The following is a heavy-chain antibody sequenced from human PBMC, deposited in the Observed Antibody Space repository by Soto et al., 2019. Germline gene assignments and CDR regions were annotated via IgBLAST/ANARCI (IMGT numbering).Heavy chain of an antibody. CDR3: ARGATYARDDFWSGHLGVSDYYYGMDV. CDR2: IIPLFGTA. D-gene: IGHD3-3*01. CDR1: GVTFSSYA. V-gene: IGHV1-69*13. Sequence: SVKVSCKASGVTFSSYAISLVRQVPGQGLECMGGIIPLFGTANYAQKFQGRVTITADGSTSTVYMEMSSLRSQDTAMYFCARGATYARDDFWSGHLGVSDYYYGMDVWGQGTMVTVSS. J-gene: IGHJ6*02.